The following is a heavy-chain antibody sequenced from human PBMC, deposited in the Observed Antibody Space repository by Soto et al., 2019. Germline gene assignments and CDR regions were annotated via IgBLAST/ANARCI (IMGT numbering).Heavy chain of an antibody. J-gene: IGHJ5*02. D-gene: IGHD3-10*01. CDR2: VFYTGAT. Sequence: QVQLQESGPGLVKPSQTLSLTCAVSGDSISSRSHYWNWIRRVPGKGLEFIGYVFYTGATYYNPSLRGRISMSVDTSTNQFSLTLRSVTAADTAIYCCAREGRHSGGMRESWFDPWGQGTQVTVSS. CDR1: GDSISSRSHY. V-gene: IGHV4-31*11. CDR3: AREGRHSGGMRESWFDP.